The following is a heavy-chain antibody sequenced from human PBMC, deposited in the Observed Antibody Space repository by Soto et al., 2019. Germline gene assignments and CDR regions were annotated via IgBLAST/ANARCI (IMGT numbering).Heavy chain of an antibody. V-gene: IGHV4-30-2*01. Sequence: PSETLSLTCAVSGGSISSGGYSWSWIRQPPGKGLEWIGYIYHSGSTYYNPSLKSRVTISVDRSKNQFSLKLSSVTAADTAVYYCARATVTHPDYYYYGMDVWGQGTTVTVSS. D-gene: IGHD4-17*01. CDR2: IYHSGST. J-gene: IGHJ6*02. CDR3: ARATVTHPDYYYYGMDV. CDR1: GGSISSGGYS.